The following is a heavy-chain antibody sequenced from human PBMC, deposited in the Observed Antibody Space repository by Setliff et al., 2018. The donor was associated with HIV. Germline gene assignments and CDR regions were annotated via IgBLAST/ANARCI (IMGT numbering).Heavy chain of an antibody. J-gene: IGHJ3*02. CDR3: ARHSDWYGNDAFDI. V-gene: IGHV3-23*01. D-gene: IGHD6-19*01. Sequence: GGSLRLSCAASGCAFDNYCMTWVRQAPGKGLEWVSAIGGSTGSTYYADSVKGRFTISTDNSKNTLYLQMNSLRGEDTAVYYCARHSDWYGNDAFDIWGQGTRVTVSS. CDR1: GCAFDNYC. CDR2: IGGSTGST.